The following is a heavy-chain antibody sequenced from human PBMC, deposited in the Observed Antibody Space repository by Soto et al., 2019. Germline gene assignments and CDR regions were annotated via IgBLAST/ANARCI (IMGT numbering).Heavy chain of an antibody. D-gene: IGHD3-22*01. CDR3: ARGVPYYYDSSGLFDY. CDR2: INHSGST. Sequence: XATLCLTFAVYGGSFSGYYWSWIRQPPGKGLEWIGEINHSGSTNYNPSLKSRVTISVDTSKNQFSLKLSSVTAADTAVYYCARGVPYYYDSSGLFDYWGQGTLVTVSS. J-gene: IGHJ4*02. CDR1: GGSFSGYY. V-gene: IGHV4-34*01.